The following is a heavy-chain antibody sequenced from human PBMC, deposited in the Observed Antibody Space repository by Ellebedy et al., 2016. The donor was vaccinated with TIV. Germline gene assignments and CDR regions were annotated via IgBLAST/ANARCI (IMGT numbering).Heavy chain of an antibody. CDR1: GGSVSRTRYY. J-gene: IGHJ4*02. D-gene: IGHD2-21*02. V-gene: IGHV4-39*01. CDR2: VSYSGSP. CDR3: ARTDPWQPIDD. Sequence: MPSETLSLTCSVSGGSVSRTRYYWAWLRQPPGKGLEYIGSVSYSGSPYYNPSFKRRVTLSADTSKNQFSLNLRTVTAADTAVYYCARTDPWQPIDDWGKGILVSVSS.